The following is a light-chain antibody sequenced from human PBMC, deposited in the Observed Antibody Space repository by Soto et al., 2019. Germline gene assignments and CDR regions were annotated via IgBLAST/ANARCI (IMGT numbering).Light chain of an antibody. Sequence: EIVLTQSPATLSLSPGERATLSCRAGQSISSYLAWYQQKPGQAPRLLIYDASSRATGIPARFSGSGSGTDFTLTISSLEPDDFAVYYRQHGGAFGPGTKVDIK. CDR2: DAS. CDR1: QSISSY. V-gene: IGKV3-11*01. CDR3: QHGGA. J-gene: IGKJ3*01.